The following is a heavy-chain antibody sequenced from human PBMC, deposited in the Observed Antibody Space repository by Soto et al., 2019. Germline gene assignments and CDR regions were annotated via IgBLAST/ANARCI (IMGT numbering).Heavy chain of an antibody. D-gene: IGHD2-15*01. J-gene: IGHJ4*02. CDR3: ARLREACSCGSCFAVGGVDY. CDR2: IIPILGIA. CDR1: GGTFSSYT. V-gene: IGHV1-69*02. Sequence: QVQLVQSGAEVKKPGSSVKVSCKASGGTFSSYTISWVRQAPGQGLEWMGRIIPILGIANYAQKFQGRVTITADKSTSTAYMVLSSLRSEETAVYYCARLREACSCGSCFAVGGVDYWGQGTLVTVSS.